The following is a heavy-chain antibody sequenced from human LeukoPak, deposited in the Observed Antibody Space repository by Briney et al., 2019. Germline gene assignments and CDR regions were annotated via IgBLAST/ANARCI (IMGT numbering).Heavy chain of an antibody. CDR2: ISSSGSTL. J-gene: IGHJ4*02. V-gene: IGHV3-11*01. D-gene: IGHD6-19*01. CDR3: ARDLTVAGTGDY. Sequence: GGSLRLSCAASGFTFSDYYMSWIRQAPGKGLEWVSYISSSGSTLYHADSVRGRFIISRDNAKDALYLQMNSLKTEDTAVYYCARDLTVAGTGDYWGQGTLVTVSS. CDR1: GFTFSDYY.